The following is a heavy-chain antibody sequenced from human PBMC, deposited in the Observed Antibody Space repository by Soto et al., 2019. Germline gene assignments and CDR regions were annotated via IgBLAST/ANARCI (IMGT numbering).Heavy chain of an antibody. V-gene: IGHV3-66*04. Sequence: EVQLVASGGDLVQPGGSLRLSCAASGFTVSSNYMSWVRQAPGKGLEWVSVIFSGGSTFYADSVKGRFTLYRDSSQNTVHLQMNSLRAEDTAVYYCAILSCTSTGCIDYWGQGTLVTVSS. CDR3: AILSCTSTGCIDY. D-gene: IGHD2-2*01. CDR2: IFSGGST. J-gene: IGHJ4*02. CDR1: GFTVSSNY.